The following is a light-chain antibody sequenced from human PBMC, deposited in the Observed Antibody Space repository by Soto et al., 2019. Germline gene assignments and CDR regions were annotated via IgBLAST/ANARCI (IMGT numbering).Light chain of an antibody. Sequence: DIQLTQSPSFLSASVGDRITITCRASQGVRGNLAWYQQKPGKAPKLLISAASSLQSGVPSRFSGSGSGTVFTLTISRLQPEDFATYYCQQLNDYPLTFGGGTKVEIK. CDR3: QQLNDYPLT. V-gene: IGKV1-9*01. J-gene: IGKJ4*01. CDR1: QGVRGN. CDR2: AAS.